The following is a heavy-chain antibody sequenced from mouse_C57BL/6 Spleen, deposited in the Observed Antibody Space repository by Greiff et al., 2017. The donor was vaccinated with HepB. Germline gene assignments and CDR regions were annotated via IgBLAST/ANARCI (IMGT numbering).Heavy chain of an antibody. V-gene: IGHV1-39*01. CDR1: GYSFTDYN. D-gene: IGHD2-3*01. CDR2: INPNYGTT. Sequence: VQLQQSGPELVKPGASVKISCKASGYSFTDYNMNWVKQSNGRSLEWIGVINPNYGTTSYNQKFKGKATLTVDQSSSTAYMQLNSLTSEDSAVYYCARRGIYDGYYEAMDYWGQGTSVTVSS. CDR3: ARRGIYDGYYEAMDY. J-gene: IGHJ4*01.